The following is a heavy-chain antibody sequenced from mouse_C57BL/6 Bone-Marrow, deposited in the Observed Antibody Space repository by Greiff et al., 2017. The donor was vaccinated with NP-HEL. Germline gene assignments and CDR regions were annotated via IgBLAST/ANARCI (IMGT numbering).Heavy chain of an antibody. V-gene: IGHV1-59*01. CDR3: AHDYRGY. J-gene: IGHJ2*01. CDR1: GYTFTSYW. CDR2: IDPSDSYT. D-gene: IGHD2-4*01. Sequence: VQLQQSGAELVRPGTSVKLSCKASGYTFTSYWMHWVKQRPGQGLEWIGVIDPSDSYTNYNQKFKGKATLTVDTSSSTAYMQLSSLTSEDSAVYYCAHDYRGYWGKGTTLTVSS.